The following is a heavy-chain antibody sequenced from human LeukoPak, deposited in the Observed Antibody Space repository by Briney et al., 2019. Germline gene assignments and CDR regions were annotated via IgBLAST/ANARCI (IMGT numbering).Heavy chain of an antibody. J-gene: IGHJ4*02. Sequence: SETLSLTCTVSGGSISSYYWGWIRQPPGKGLEWIGSIYHSGSTYYNPSLKSRVTISVDTSKNQFSLKLSSVTAADTAVYYCARRGDCSSTSCRHFDYWGQGTLVTVSS. CDR2: IYHSGST. CDR1: GGSISSYY. V-gene: IGHV4-39*01. D-gene: IGHD2-2*01. CDR3: ARRGDCSSTSCRHFDY.